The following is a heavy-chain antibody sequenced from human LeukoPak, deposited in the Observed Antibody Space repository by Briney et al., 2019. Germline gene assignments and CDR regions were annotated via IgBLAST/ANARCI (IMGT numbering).Heavy chain of an antibody. CDR3: ARGPRDTRGPSAYYYYGMDV. CDR2: INGGNGDT. Sequence: GASVKVSCKASGYTFTSYAMHWVRQAPGQRLEWMGWINGGNGDTKYSQKFQGRVTITRDTSASTAYMELSSLRSEDTAVYYCARGPRDTRGPSAYYYYGMDVWGQGTTVTVSS. D-gene: IGHD3/OR15-3a*01. J-gene: IGHJ6*02. CDR1: GYTFTSYA. V-gene: IGHV1-3*01.